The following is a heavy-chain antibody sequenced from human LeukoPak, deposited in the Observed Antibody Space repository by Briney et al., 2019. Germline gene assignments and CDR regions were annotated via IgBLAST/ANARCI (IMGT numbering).Heavy chain of an antibody. J-gene: IGHJ3*02. D-gene: IGHD5-24*01. CDR1: GYTFTDYF. Sequence: ASVKVSCKASGYTFTDYFMHWVRQAPGQGLEWVGWINPNSGGTEYAQKFHGRVTMTRDTSISTVYMELSSLRSDDTAVCFCARVRGGFNLRDFDIWGQGAVVTVSS. V-gene: IGHV1-2*02. CDR3: ARVRGGFNLRDFDI. CDR2: INPNSGGT.